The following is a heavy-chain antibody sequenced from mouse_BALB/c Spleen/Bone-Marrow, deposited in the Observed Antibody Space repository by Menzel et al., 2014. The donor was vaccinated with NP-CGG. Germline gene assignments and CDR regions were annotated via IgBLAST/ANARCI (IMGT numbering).Heavy chain of an antibody. D-gene: IGHD1-2*01. Sequence: VQLQQSGPSLVKPSQTLSLTCSVTGDSITSSYWNWIRKFPGNKLEYMGYISYSGNAYYNPSLKSRISLTRDTSKNQYYLQLNSVTTEDTATYFCARGNGYHFDYWGQGTLSQSPQ. CDR2: ISYSGNA. V-gene: IGHV3-8*02. CDR1: GDSITSSY. CDR3: ARGNGYHFDY. J-gene: IGHJ2*01.